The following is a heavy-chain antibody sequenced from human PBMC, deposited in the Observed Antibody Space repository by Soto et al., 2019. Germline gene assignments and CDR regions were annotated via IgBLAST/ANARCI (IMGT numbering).Heavy chain of an antibody. V-gene: IGHV3-53*05. CDR1: GFTVSNNY. D-gene: IGHD5-18*01. J-gene: IGHJ4*02. CDR3: ARGDGYIYGNTFDS. Sequence: PGGSLRLSCAVSGFTVSNNYMSWVRQAPGKGLEGVSVIYSGGYTAYADSVTGRFTISRDNSRNTLYLQMNSLRAEDTAVYYCARGDGYIYGNTFDSWGQGTLVTVSS. CDR2: IYSGGYT.